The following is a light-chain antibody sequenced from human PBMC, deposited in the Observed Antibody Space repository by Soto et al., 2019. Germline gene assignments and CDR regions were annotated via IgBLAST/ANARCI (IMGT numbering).Light chain of an antibody. CDR3: KSYAGSNTYV. V-gene: IGLV2-8*01. CDR2: EVV. CDR1: KHDTGVYDF. Sequence: QPPPTLPPSASASPGQSLPIVCTGTKHDTGVYDFVSWYQHHPGKAPGLIIYEVVQRPAGVPGRFSGSKSGNTASRAGSGLQAADEADYFCKSYAGSNTYVFGSGTKVTVL. J-gene: IGLJ1*01.